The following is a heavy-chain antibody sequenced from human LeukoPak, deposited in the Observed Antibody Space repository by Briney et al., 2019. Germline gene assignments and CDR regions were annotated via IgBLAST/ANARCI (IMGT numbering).Heavy chain of an antibody. CDR1: GFTFSNSA. CDR3: AAELYSGTYGRCCSFAF. V-gene: IGHV1-58*02. J-gene: IGHJ4*02. CDR2: VIVGSGKT. Sequence: SVKVSCKTSGFTFSNSAIQWVRQARGQRLEWIGWVIVGSGKTHYAQNIQERITITRDTSTNTAYMELNSLTSEDTAVYYCAAELYSGTYGRCCSFAFWGQGTLVTVSS. D-gene: IGHD1-26*01.